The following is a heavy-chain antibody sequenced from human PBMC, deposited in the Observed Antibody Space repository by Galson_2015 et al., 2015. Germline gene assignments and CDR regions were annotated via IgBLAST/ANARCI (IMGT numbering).Heavy chain of an antibody. CDR2: INGDGSEK. D-gene: IGHD1-14*01. J-gene: IGHJ4*02. Sequence: SLRLSCAASGFTFSNYWINWVRQAPGKGLEWVGNINGDGSEKKYVDSVEGRFTISRDNTKNSVFLQMNTLRAEDTAVYYCARAGSAYKLDYWGQGTLVTVCS. CDR1: GFTFSNYW. CDR3: ARAGSAYKLDY. V-gene: IGHV3-7*03.